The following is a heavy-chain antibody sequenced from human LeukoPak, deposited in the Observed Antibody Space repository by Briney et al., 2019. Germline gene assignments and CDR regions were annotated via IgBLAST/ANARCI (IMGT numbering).Heavy chain of an antibody. CDR3: ATQADYRETIDKDY. V-gene: IGHV4-34*01. J-gene: IGHJ4*02. Sequence: SETLSLTCAVYGGSFSGYYWSWIRQPPGKGLEWIGEINHSGSTNYNPSLKSRVTISIDTSKNQFSLKLSSVTAADTAAYYCATQADYRETIDKDYWGQGTLVTVSS. CDR1: GGSFSGYY. D-gene: IGHD3-16*01. CDR2: INHSGST.